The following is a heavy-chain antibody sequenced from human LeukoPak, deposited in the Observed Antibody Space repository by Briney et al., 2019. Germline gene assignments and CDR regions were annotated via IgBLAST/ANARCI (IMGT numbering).Heavy chain of an antibody. CDR1: GFSFSNYS. Sequence: GGSLRLSCAASGFSFSNYSMHWVRQAPGKGLEWVAVLSYDGSNKYYADSVRGRFTISRHTSKNTLFLQMSRLRAEDTAVYYCARVLKSSGWSYSFDNWGQGTLVTVSS. CDR3: ARVLKSSGWSYSFDN. J-gene: IGHJ4*02. CDR2: LSYDGSNK. V-gene: IGHV3-30*04. D-gene: IGHD6-19*01.